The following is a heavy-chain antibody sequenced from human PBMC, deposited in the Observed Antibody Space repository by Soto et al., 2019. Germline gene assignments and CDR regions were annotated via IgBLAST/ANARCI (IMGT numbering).Heavy chain of an antibody. J-gene: IGHJ4*02. V-gene: IGHV4-59*01. Sequence: QVQLQESGPGLVKPSETLSLTCTVSGGSISRYYWSWIRQPPGKGLEWIGYIYYTGSTNYNPSLKSRVPIPVDTSKNQFSLKLTSVTAADTAVYYCARDEGSGLDSFDYWGQGTLVTVSS. CDR2: IYYTGST. CDR3: ARDEGSGLDSFDY. D-gene: IGHD6-19*01. CDR1: GGSISRYY.